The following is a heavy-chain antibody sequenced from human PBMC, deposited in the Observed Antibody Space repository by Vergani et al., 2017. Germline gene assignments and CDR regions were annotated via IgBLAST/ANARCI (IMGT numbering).Heavy chain of an antibody. CDR1: GGSFSGYY. CDR3: ARTNRAITMVRGVPNWFDP. V-gene: IGHV4-34*01. J-gene: IGHJ5*02. CDR2: INHSGST. D-gene: IGHD3-10*01. Sequence: QVQLQQWGAGLLKPSETLSLNCAVYGGSFSGYYWSWIRQPPGKGLEWIGEINHSGSTNYNPSLKSRVTISVDTSKNQFSLKLSSVTAADTAVYYCARTNRAITMVRGVPNWFDPWGQGTLVTVSS.